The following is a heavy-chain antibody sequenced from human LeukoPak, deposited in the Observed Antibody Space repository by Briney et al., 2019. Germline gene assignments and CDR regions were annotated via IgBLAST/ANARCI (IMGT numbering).Heavy chain of an antibody. Sequence: GGSLRLSCAASGFTFSSYAMSWVRQAPGKGLEWVSAISGSGGSTYYADSVKGRFTISRDNSKDTLYLQMNGLRPEDTAVYYCAKEGPGNYYSAYFDSWGQGTLVTVSS. J-gene: IGHJ4*02. CDR2: ISGSGGST. V-gene: IGHV3-23*01. CDR3: AKEGPGNYYSAYFDS. CDR1: GFTFSSYA. D-gene: IGHD1-26*01.